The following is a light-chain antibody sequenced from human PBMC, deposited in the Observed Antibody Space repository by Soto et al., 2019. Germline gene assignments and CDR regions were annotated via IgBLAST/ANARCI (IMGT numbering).Light chain of an antibody. CDR3: QQGYSTPLT. V-gene: IGKV1-39*01. J-gene: IGKJ1*01. Sequence: IQMTQSPSSLSASVGDRVTITCRASQTISTYLHWYQQKAGEAPKLLIYAASNLQGGVPSRFSGSGSGADFTLTINSLQPEDFATYYCQQGYSTPLTFGQGTRVEIK. CDR2: AAS. CDR1: QTISTY.